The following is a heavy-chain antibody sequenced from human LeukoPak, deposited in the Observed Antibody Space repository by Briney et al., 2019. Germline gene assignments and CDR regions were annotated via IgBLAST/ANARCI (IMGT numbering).Heavy chain of an antibody. Sequence: SETLSLTCTVSGDSISSYYWNWIRQPPGKGLEWIGYIYYSGSTNYNPSLKSRVTISVDTSKNQFSLKLNSVTAADTAVYYCARRAYGSGSFNRYYFDYWGQGTLVAVSS. V-gene: IGHV4-59*08. D-gene: IGHD3-10*01. CDR2: IYYSGST. CDR1: GDSISSYY. J-gene: IGHJ4*02. CDR3: ARRAYGSGSFNRYYFDY.